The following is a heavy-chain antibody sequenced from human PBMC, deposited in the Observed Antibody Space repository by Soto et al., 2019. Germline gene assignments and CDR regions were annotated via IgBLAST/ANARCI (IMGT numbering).Heavy chain of an antibody. J-gene: IGHJ4*02. Sequence: PGGSLRLSCAASGFTFSSYAMNLVRQAPGKGLEWVSAISGSGGSTYYADSVKGRFTISRDNSKNTLYLQMNSLRAEDTAVYYCAKAIGYSSRWPPFGYWGQGTLVTVSS. CDR1: GFTFSSYA. D-gene: IGHD6-13*01. CDR3: AKAIGYSSRWPPFGY. V-gene: IGHV3-23*01. CDR2: ISGSGGST.